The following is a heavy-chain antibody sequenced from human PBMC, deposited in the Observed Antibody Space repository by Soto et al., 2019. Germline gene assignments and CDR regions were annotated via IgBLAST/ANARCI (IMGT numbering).Heavy chain of an antibody. V-gene: IGHV4-34*01. CDR1: GGSFSGYY. D-gene: IGHD6-13*01. Sequence: SETLSLTCAVYGGSFSGYYWSWIRQPPGKGLEWIGEINHSGSTNYNPSLKSRVTISVDTSKNPFSLKLSSVTAADTAVYYCARGPQAAAGNRGGDLDYWGQGTLVTVSS. CDR2: INHSGST. J-gene: IGHJ4*02. CDR3: ARGPQAAAGNRGGDLDY.